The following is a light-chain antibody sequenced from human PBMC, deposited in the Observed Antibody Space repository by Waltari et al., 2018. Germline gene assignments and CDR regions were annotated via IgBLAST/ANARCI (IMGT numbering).Light chain of an antibody. CDR1: QSIGIY. J-gene: IGKJ1*01. CDR3: QKYESLPAT. CDR2: HAS. Sequence: EIVLTQSPGTLSLSPGERATLSCRASQSIGIYLAWYQQKPGQAPRLRMYHASSRATGIPDRFSGIGSGTAFSLTISRLEPEDFAVYYCQKYESLPATFGQGTKVEIK. V-gene: IGKV3-20*01.